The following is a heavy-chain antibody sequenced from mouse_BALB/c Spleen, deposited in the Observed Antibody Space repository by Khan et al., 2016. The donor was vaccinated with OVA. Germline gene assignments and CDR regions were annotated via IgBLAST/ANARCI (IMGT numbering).Heavy chain of an antibody. CDR2: IDPFSGGS. D-gene: IGHD2-2*01. CDR3: TRHGYVAWFTY. V-gene: IGHV1-31*01. CDR1: GYSFTSYY. J-gene: IGHJ3*01. Sequence: VQLKQSGPELMKPGASVKISCKASGYSFTSYYIHWVMQRHGESLEWIGYIDPFSGGSTYNQKFKVKATLTVDKSSSTAYIHISNLTSEDSAVYYCTRHGYVAWFTYWGQGTLVTVSA.